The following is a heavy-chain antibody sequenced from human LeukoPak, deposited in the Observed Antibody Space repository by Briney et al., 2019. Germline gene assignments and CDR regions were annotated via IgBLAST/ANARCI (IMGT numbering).Heavy chain of an antibody. J-gene: IGHJ4*02. CDR2: ISYDGSNK. V-gene: IGHV3-30*04. D-gene: IGHD6-13*01. Sequence: GGSLRLACAASGFTFSSFAMHWVRQAPGKGLEWVAVISYDGSNKYYADSVKGRFTISRDNSKNTLYLQMNSLRAEDTAVYYCARDLLRVEAAVGFDYWGQGTLVTVSS. CDR3: ARDLLRVEAAVGFDY. CDR1: GFTFSSFA.